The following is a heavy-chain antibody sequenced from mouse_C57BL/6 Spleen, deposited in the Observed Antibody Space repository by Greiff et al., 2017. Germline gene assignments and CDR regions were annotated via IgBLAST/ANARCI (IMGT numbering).Heavy chain of an antibody. V-gene: IGHV5-17*01. CDR1: GFTFSDYG. CDR2: ISSGSSTI. J-gene: IGHJ2*01. CDR3: ARNYYGSSHYFDY. Sequence: EVQLVESGGGLVKPGGSLKLSCAASGFTFSDYGMHWVRQAPEKGLEWVAYISSGSSTIYYADTVKGRFTISRDNAKNTLFLQMTSLRPEDTARYYCARNYYGSSHYFDYWGQGTTLTVSS. D-gene: IGHD1-1*01.